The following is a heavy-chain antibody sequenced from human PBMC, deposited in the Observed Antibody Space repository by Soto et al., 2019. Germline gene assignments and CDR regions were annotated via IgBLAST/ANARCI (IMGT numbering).Heavy chain of an antibody. CDR1: GFTFSTYA. CDR2: ISNDGSNT. J-gene: IGHJ3*02. D-gene: IGHD3-16*01. Sequence: QVQLVESGGGVVQPGTSLRLSCAASGFTFSTYAMHWVRQAPGKGLEWVAVISNDGSNTYYEDSVKGRFTISRENSMNTLYLQMNSLRAEDTSVYSCAREDTSFGGVTRTPGRAFDIWGQGTMVTVSS. V-gene: IGHV3-30-3*01. CDR3: AREDTSFGGVTRTPGRAFDI.